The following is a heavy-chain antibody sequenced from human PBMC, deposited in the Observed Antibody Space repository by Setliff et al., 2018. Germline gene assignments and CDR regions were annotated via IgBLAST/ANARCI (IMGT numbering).Heavy chain of an antibody. CDR1: GFTFVNYW. CDR2: ISGSAQTT. Sequence: PGGSLRLSCAASGFTFVNYWMHWVRQAPGKGLEWVSMISGSAQTTYYADSVKGRFTISRDNSNNALYLQMNSLRAEDTAIYYCAKGGYSGSHYFDYWGQGTLVTVSS. D-gene: IGHD1-26*01. V-gene: IGHV3-23*01. J-gene: IGHJ4*02. CDR3: AKGGYSGSHYFDY.